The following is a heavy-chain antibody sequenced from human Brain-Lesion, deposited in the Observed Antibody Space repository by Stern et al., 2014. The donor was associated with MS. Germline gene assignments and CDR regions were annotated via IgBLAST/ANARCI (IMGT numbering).Heavy chain of an antibody. Sequence: VQLVESEAEVKKPGASVKVSCKASGYTFTGYYMHWVRQAPGPGLEWMGWINPKSGGTNYAQKFQGWVTMTRDTSINTAYMELSRLRSDDTAVYYCATYYYDSTGYNDFWGQGTLVTVSS. CDR2: INPKSGGT. D-gene: IGHD3-22*01. J-gene: IGHJ4*02. CDR1: GYTFTGYY. V-gene: IGHV1-2*04. CDR3: ATYYYDSTGYNDF.